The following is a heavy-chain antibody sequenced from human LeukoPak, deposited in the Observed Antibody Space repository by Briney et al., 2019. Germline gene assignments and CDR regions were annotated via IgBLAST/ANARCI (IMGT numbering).Heavy chain of an antibody. CDR3: ARKAYGLDV. CDR1: GFTFSSYW. V-gene: IGHV3-7*03. Sequence: GGSLRLSCAASGFTFSSYWMSWVRQAPGKGLEWVANIKQDGSEKYYVDSVKGRFTISRDNAKNSLYLQVNSLRADDTAAYYCARKAYGLDVWGKGTTVTVSS. CDR2: IKQDGSEK. J-gene: IGHJ6*04.